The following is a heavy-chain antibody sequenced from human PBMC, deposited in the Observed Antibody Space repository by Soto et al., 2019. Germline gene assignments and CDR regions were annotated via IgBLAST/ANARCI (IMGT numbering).Heavy chain of an antibody. CDR1: VFTFIGFG. J-gene: IGHJ4*02. D-gene: IGHD3-16*01. Sequence: GWSLRLSCASSVFTFIGFGMHWVRQAPGKGLEWVAIIWYDGSDKYYADSVKGRFTISRDNSKNTLYLQMNSLRAEDTAVYHCAFGNLSYYFDYWGQGTPVTVS. CDR2: IWYDGSDK. V-gene: IGHV3-33*01. CDR3: AFGNLSYYFDY.